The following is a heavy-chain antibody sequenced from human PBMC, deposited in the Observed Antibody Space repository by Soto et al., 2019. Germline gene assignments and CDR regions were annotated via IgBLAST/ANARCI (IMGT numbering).Heavy chain of an antibody. CDR1: GFTFSSYY. CDR3: ARGGLATTGTTFWYLDL. D-gene: IGHD4-17*01. CDR2: IWYDGNNK. Sequence: QVQLAESGGGVVQPGRSLRLSCAASGFTFSSYYMNWVRQAPGKGLEWVAIIWYDGNNKYYAESVKGRFTISRDNSKNTLYLQMNSLRAEDMAVYYCARGGLATTGTTFWYLDLWGRGTLVTVSS. V-gene: IGHV3-33*01. J-gene: IGHJ2*01.